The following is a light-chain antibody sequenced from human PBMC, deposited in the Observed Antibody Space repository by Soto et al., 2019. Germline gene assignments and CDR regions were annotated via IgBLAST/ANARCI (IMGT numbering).Light chain of an antibody. J-gene: IGKJ1*01. V-gene: IGKV3D-15*01. CDR2: DVS. Sequence: EIEMTQSPATLSVSPGERATLSCRASQSVSSNLAWFQQKPSQAPRLLIYDVSSRATGIPDRFSGSGSGTEFTLTISSLQSEDFAVYYWQQYNNWPRTFGQGTKVEIK. CDR1: QSVSSN. CDR3: QQYNNWPRT.